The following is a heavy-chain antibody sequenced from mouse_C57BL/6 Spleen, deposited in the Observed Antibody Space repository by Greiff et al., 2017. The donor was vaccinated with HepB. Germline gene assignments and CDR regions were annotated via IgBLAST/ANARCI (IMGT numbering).Heavy chain of an antibody. D-gene: IGHD2-4*01. CDR1: GFTFSSYA. J-gene: IGHJ4*01. CDR3: ARDRGYDYDGDYYAMDY. Sequence: EVKLVESGGGLVKPGGSLKLSCAASGFTFSSYAMSWVRQTPEKRLEWVATISDGGSYTYYPDNVKGRFTISRDNAKNNLYLQMSHLKSEDTAMYYCARDRGYDYDGDYYAMDYWGQGTSVTVSS. CDR2: ISDGGSYT. V-gene: IGHV5-4*01.